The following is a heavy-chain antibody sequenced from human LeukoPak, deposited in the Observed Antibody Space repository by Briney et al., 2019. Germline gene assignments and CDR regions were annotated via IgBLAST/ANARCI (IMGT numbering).Heavy chain of an antibody. CDR2: ISGSGGST. Sequence: GSLRLSCAASGFTFSSYAMSWVRQAPGKGLEWVSAISGSGGSTYYADSVKGRFTISRDNSKNTLYLQMNSLRAEDTAVYYCAKDLLWFGELLSPDASYYGMDVWGQGTTVTVSS. J-gene: IGHJ6*02. D-gene: IGHD3-10*01. CDR1: GFTFSSYA. CDR3: AKDLLWFGELLSPDASYYGMDV. V-gene: IGHV3-23*01.